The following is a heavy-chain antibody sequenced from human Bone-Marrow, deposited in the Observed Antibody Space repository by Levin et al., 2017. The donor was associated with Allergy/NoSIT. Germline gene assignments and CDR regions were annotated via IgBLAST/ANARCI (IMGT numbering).Heavy chain of an antibody. J-gene: IGHJ4*02. V-gene: IGHV3-23*01. D-gene: IGHD6-19*01. CDR3: AKGAGWVAGAVALI. Sequence: GGSLRLSCAASGFTFSSYAMSWVRQAPGKGLDWVSAISGSGTSTYYADSVKGRFTISRDNSRTTLYLQMNSLRAEDTAVYYCAKGAGWVAGAVALIWGQGTLVTVSS. CDR1: GFTFSSYA. CDR2: ISGSGTST.